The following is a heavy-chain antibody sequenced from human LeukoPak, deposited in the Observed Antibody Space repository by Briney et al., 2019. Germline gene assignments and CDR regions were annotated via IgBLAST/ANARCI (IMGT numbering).Heavy chain of an antibody. Sequence: GASVKVSCKASGYTFTGYYMHWVRQAPGQGLEWMGRIIPILGIANYAQKFQGRVTITADKSTSTAYMELSSLRSEDTAVYYCARANARDAFDIWGQGTMVTVTS. CDR3: ARANARDAFDI. CDR2: IIPILGIA. V-gene: IGHV1-69*04. CDR1: GYTFTGYY. J-gene: IGHJ3*02.